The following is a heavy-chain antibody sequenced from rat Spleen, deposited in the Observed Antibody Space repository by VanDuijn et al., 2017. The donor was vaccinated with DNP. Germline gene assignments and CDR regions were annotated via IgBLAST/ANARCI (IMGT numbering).Heavy chain of an antibody. D-gene: IGHD3-8*01. J-gene: IGHJ2*01. V-gene: IGHV5-31*01. CDR3: TSNPHIRTAAPFDY. Sequence: EVQLVESGGGPVQPGRSLKLSCVASGFIFSNYWMTWIRQAPGKGLEWVASITNTGDGSYYSDSVKGRFSISRDNTKSTLYLQVNSLRSEDTATYYCTSNPHIRTAAPFDYWGQGVMVTVSS. CDR2: ITNTGDGS. CDR1: GFIFSNYW.